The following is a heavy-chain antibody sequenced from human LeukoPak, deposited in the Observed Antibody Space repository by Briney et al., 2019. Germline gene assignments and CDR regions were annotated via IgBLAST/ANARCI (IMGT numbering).Heavy chain of an antibody. CDR3: AKGRFYFDY. CDR2: FSGTGGTR. V-gene: IGHV3-23*01. CDR1: GFTFSAYA. J-gene: IGHJ4*02. Sequence: GGSLRLSCAASGFTFSAYALSWVRQAPGKGLEWVSAFSGTGGTRYYADSVKGRFTISRDDSKNTLYLQMNSLRAEDTAVYYCAKGRFYFDYWGQGTLVTVSS.